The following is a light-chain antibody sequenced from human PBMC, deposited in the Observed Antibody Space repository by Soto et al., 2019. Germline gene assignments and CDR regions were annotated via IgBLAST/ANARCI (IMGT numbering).Light chain of an antibody. J-gene: IGKJ4*01. CDR1: QDISSS. CDR2: AAS. V-gene: IGKV1-9*01. Sequence: DIQLTQSPSFLSASVGDRVTIPCRASQDISSSLAWYQQKPGKAPKILMYAASSLESWVPSRFSGSGSGTEFTLTISSLQPDDFATYYCQQVNSFPPFTFGGGTTVEIK. CDR3: QQVNSFPPFT.